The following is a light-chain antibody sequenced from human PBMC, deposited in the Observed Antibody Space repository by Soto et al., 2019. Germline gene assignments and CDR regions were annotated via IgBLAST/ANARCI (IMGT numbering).Light chain of an antibody. Sequence: EIVMTLSPPALSVSTRERATLSCRASQSVSSFLAWYQQKPGQAPRLLIYDASHRATGIPARFSGSGSGTEFTLTIYSLQSEDFAVYYCQEYNNWPRPFGHGA. J-gene: IGKJ2*01. V-gene: IGKV3D-15*01. CDR3: QEYNNWPRP. CDR2: DAS. CDR1: QSVSSF.